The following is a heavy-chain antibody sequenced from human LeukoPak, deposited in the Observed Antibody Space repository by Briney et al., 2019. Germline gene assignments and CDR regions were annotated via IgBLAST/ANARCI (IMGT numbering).Heavy chain of an antibody. J-gene: IGHJ4*02. CDR2: IIPIFGTA. D-gene: IGHD6-13*01. CDR1: GGTFSSYA. Sequence: GASLKVSCKASGGTFSSYAMSWVRQAPGQGLEWMVGIIPIFGTANYAQKFQGRVTITADESTSTAYMELSSLRSEDTAVYYCAVVGGSWYEYYFDYWGQGTLVTVSS. CDR3: AVVGGSWYEYYFDY. V-gene: IGHV1-69*13.